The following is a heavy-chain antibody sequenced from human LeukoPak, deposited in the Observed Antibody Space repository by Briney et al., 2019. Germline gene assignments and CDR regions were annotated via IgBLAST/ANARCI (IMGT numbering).Heavy chain of an antibody. J-gene: IGHJ5*02. CDR3: ARSASGYDS. Sequence: GGSLRPSCAASGFPFSGYWMHWVRQAPGKGLAWVSRIDDDGTGTTYADSVKGRFTISRDNAKNTLYLQMNSLRVEDTAVYYCARSASGYDSWGQGTLVTVSS. CDR2: IDDDGTGT. D-gene: IGHD5-12*01. CDR1: GFPFSGYW. V-gene: IGHV3-74*01.